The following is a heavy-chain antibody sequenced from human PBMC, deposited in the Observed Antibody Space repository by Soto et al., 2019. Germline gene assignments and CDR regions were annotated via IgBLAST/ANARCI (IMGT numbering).Heavy chain of an antibody. D-gene: IGHD3-9*01. CDR3: ARAHLNYDILTGPFDY. CDR2: IIPIFGTA. J-gene: IGHJ4*02. V-gene: IGHV1-69*13. CDR1: GGTFSSYA. Sequence: GASVKVSCKASGGTFSSYAISWVRQAPGQGLEWMGGIIPIFGTANYAQKFQGRVTITADESTSTAYMELSSLRSEDTAVYYCARAHLNYDILTGPFDYWGQGTLVTVSS.